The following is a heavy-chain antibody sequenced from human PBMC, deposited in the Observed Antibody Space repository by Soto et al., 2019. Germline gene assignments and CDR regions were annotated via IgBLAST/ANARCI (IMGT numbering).Heavy chain of an antibody. J-gene: IGHJ6*02. CDR3: AKGRSYYYYYGVDV. CDR1: GFTFSSCA. Sequence: GGSLRLSCAASGFTFSSCALGWVRQAPGKGLEWVSDIIDSGGSTYYADSVKGRFTISRDNSKSTLYLQMNSLRAEDTALYYCAKGRSYYYYYGVDVWGQGNMVTVSS. CDR2: IIDSGGST. V-gene: IGHV3-23*01.